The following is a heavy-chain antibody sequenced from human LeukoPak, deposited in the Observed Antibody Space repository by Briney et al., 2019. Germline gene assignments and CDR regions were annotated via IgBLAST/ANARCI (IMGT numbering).Heavy chain of an antibody. Sequence: PGGSLRLSCATSGFTFSSYWMSWVRQAPWKGLEWVANIKKDGSEKNYVDSVKGRFTISRDNAKKSLYLEMSSLRDEDTAVYYCASVLQGGSSTGRGDGYWGQGTLVTVSS. D-gene: IGHD3-9*01. V-gene: IGHV3-7*01. CDR1: GFTFSSYW. J-gene: IGHJ4*02. CDR2: IKKDGSEK. CDR3: ASVLQGGSSTGRGDGY.